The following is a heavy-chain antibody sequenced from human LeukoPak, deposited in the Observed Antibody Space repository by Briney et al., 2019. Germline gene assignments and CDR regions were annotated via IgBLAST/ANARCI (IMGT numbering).Heavy chain of an antibody. CDR2: INDSGRT. Sequence: SETLSLTCAVYGGSFSDYNWSWLRQSPEKGLEWIGEINDSGRTHYNPSLKSRVTISVDTAKYQFSLSLSSLTAADTAVYYCARGLDLEGLDYWGQGTPVTVSS. CDR1: GGSFSDYN. V-gene: IGHV4-34*01. J-gene: IGHJ4*02. D-gene: IGHD1-1*01. CDR3: ARGLDLEGLDY.